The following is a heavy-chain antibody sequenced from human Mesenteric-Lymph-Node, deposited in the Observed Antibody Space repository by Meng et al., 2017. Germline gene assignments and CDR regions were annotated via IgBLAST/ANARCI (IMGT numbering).Heavy chain of an antibody. CDR3: ARDRAYKAFDI. V-gene: IGHV3-7*01. J-gene: IGHJ3*02. D-gene: IGHD1-14*01. Sequence: GESLKISCAASGFMFNNAWMNWVRQAPGKGLEWVASITSDGSETYYVDSVEGRFTISRDNATKSLFLQMDSLRMEDTAVYYCARDRAYKAFDIWGQGTMVTVSS. CDR2: ITSDGSET. CDR1: GFMFNNAW.